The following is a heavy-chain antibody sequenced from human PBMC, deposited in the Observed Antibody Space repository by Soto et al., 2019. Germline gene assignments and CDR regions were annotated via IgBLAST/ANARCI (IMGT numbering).Heavy chain of an antibody. CDR2: ISGSGGRT. V-gene: IGHV3-23*01. CDR1: GFTFSSYA. Sequence: GGSLRLSCAASGFTFSSYAMSWVRQAPGKGLECVSGISGSGGRTNYADSVKGRFTISRDNSKKKVYLQMDSLRAEDTAVYYCAKVSGFDWRGRATGYNDYMDVWGKGTTVTVSS. J-gene: IGHJ6*03. D-gene: IGHD3-9*01. CDR3: AKVSGFDWRGRATGYNDYMDV.